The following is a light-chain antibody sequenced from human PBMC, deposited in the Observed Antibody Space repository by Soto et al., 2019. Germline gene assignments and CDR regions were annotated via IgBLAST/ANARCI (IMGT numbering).Light chain of an antibody. Sequence: DIQMTQSPSTLSASVGDRVTITCRASQSISSWLAWYQQKPGKAPKFLIHGASSLQGGVPPRFSGGGSGTDFTLTINSLQPEDVATYYCQQSYSIPFSFGGGTKVEIK. V-gene: IGKV1-5*01. CDR3: QQSYSIPFS. CDR1: QSISSW. CDR2: GAS. J-gene: IGKJ4*01.